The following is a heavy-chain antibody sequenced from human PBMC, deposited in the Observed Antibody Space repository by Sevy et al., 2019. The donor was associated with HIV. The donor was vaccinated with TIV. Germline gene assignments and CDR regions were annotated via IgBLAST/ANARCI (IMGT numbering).Heavy chain of an antibody. V-gene: IGHV3-64*01. J-gene: IGHJ5*01. Sequence: GGSPRLSCAASGFTFSSHTMLWVRQAPGKGLEYVSAISPNGGRTYSANSVKGRFTISRDNSNDMLYLKMDSLRTEDMAVYYCARVAFRELLPNGLDSWGQGTLVTVSS. CDR1: GFTFSSHT. D-gene: IGHD1-7*01. CDR2: ISPNGGRT. CDR3: ARVAFRELLPNGLDS.